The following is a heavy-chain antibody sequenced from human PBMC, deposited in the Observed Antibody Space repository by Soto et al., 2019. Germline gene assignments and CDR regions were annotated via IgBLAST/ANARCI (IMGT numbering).Heavy chain of an antibody. CDR2: IYDGGTT. CDR1: GGSISSAAYC. J-gene: IGHJ4*02. Sequence: QVQLQESGPRLVSPSQTLSLTCTVSGGSISSAAYCWSWIRQSPDKGLEWIGHIYDGGTTYSSPSRKGRVPISADTSETQFSLKLNSVSAADTAVYYCAGGQSGDKVDSWGQGIQVTVSS. V-gene: IGHV4-30-4*01. CDR3: AGGQSGDKVDS. D-gene: IGHD7-27*01.